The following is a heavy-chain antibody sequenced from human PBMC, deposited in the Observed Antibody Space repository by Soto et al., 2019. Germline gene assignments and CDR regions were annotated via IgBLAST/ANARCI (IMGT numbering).Heavy chain of an antibody. CDR3: AKTKTKYYFDY. CDR2: ISSNGGST. CDR1: GFTFSGYA. J-gene: IGHJ4*02. V-gene: IGHV3-23*01. Sequence: PGGSLRLSCAASGFTFSGYAMSWVRQAPGKGLEWVSGISSNGGSTYYADSVKGRFTISRDNSKNTLYLHMDSLGAEDTAVYYCAKTKTKYYFDYWGQGTLVTLSS. D-gene: IGHD2-8*01.